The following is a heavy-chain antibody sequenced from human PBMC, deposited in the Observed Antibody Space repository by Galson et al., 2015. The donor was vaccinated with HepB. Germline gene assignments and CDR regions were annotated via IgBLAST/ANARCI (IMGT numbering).Heavy chain of an antibody. Sequence: SVKVSCKASGYTFTRYYMHWVRQAPGQGLEWMGIINPSGGSTSYAQKFQGRVTMTRDTSTSTVYMELSSLRSEDTAVYYCARDPLYDFWSGSPNWFDPWGQGTLVTVSS. J-gene: IGHJ5*02. CDR1: GYTFTRYY. V-gene: IGHV1-46*03. D-gene: IGHD3-3*01. CDR2: INPSGGST. CDR3: ARDPLYDFWSGSPNWFDP.